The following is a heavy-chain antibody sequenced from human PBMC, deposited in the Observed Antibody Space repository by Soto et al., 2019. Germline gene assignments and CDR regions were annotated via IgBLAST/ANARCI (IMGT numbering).Heavy chain of an antibody. Sequence: WETLSLTCDVSGGSITNDNWWSWVRQPPGEGLEWIGEMYHIGSTNYNPSLKSRVTMSVDTSKNQFFLKLSSVTAADTAVYYCTKNSACALDYWGQGTLVTVSS. CDR3: TKNSACALDY. CDR2: MYHIGST. V-gene: IGHV4-4*02. J-gene: IGHJ4*02. CDR1: GGSITNDNW. D-gene: IGHD6-19*01.